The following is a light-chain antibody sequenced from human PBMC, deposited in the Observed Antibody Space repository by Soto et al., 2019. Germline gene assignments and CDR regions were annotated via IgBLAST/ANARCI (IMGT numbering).Light chain of an antibody. J-gene: IGKJ1*01. V-gene: IGKV3-15*01. CDR3: QLYNKWPWT. CDR2: GAS. CDR1: LSVSSN. Sequence: EIVMTQSPATLSVSPGERATLSCRASLSVSSNLAWYQQKPGQAPRLLIYGASTRATGIPARFSGSGSGTEFTLTISSLQSEDLAVYYCQLYNKWPWTFGQGTKVEI.